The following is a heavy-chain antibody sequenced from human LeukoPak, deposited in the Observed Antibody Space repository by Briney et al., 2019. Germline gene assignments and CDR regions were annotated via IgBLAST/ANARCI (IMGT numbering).Heavy chain of an antibody. CDR3: ARGGAASYYYDSAAFARFDN. D-gene: IGHD3-22*01. V-gene: IGHV3-66*01. CDR2: IYSGDTT. Sequence: GGSLRLSCAASGFTFSSYGMSWVRQAPGKGLEWVSVIYSGDTTYYADSVKGRFTISRDNSKNTLYLQMNSLRAEDTAMYYCARGGAASYYYDSAAFARFDNWGQGTLVTVSS. J-gene: IGHJ4*02. CDR1: GFTFSSYG.